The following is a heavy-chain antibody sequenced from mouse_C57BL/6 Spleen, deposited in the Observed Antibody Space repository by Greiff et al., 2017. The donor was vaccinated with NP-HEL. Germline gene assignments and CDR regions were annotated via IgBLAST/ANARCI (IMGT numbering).Heavy chain of an antibody. CDR3: ASSPSYYGSSYSYFDY. CDR1: GFTFTDYY. CDR2: IRNKANGYTT. J-gene: IGHJ2*01. D-gene: IGHD1-1*01. V-gene: IGHV7-3*01. Sequence: EVMLVESGGGLVQPGGSLSLSCAASGFTFTDYYMSWVRQPPGKALEWLGFIRNKANGYTTEYSASVKGRFTISRDTSKSILYLQITALSAEDSATYYFASSPSYYGSSYSYFDYWGQGTTLTVSS.